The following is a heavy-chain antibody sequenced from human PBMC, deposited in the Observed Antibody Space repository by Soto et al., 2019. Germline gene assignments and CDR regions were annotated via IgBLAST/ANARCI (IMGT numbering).Heavy chain of an antibody. V-gene: IGHV1-46*01. CDR3: ARVVVPKTATTSNWFDH. D-gene: IGHD4-17*01. CDR2: INPSARGT. CDR1: GYTFTTYY. Sequence: QVQLVQSGADVPESGASVMVSCRASGYTFTTYYMHWVRQATRQGLDWLGIINPSARGTNYAQRFQGRVTITSDTSTSTVHMELSSLRADDTAVYYCARVVVPKTATTSNWFDHWGQGTLVTVCS. J-gene: IGHJ5*02.